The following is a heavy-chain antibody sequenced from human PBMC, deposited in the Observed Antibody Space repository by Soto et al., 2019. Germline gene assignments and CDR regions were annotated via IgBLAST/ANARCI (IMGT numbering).Heavy chain of an antibody. CDR1: GLSISSYY. D-gene: IGHD3-22*01. V-gene: IGHV4-59*01. CDR3: ARAITQASRYYYDSSGDGYGMDV. CDR2: INYSGST. J-gene: IGHJ6*02. Sequence: SETLSLTCTISGLSISSYYWSWIPQPPGKGLEWIGYINYSGSTNYNPSLKSRVTISVDTSKNQFFLKLSSVTAADTAVYYCARAITQASRYYYDSSGDGYGMDVWGQGTTVT.